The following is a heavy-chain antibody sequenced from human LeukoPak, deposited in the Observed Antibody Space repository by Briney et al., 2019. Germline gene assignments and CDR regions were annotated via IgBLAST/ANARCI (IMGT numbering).Heavy chain of an antibody. J-gene: IGHJ4*02. CDR1: GSSLSSSSYY. V-gene: IGHV4-39*07. CDR2: IYYSGST. D-gene: IGHD6-13*01. Sequence: SETLSLTCTVSGSSLSSSSYYWGWIRQPPGKGLEWIGSIYYSGSTYYNPSLKSRVTISVDTSKNQFSLKLSSVTAADTAVYYCARDTSSSWSLFDYWGQGTLVTVSS. CDR3: ARDTSSSWSLFDY.